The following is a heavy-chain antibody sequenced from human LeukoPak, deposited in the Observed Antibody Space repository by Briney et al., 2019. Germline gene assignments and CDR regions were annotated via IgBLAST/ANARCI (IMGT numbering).Heavy chain of an antibody. CDR2: INHSGST. Sequence: SETLSLTCAVYGGSFSGYYWSWIRQPPGKGLEWIGEINHSGSTNYNPSLKSRVTISVDTSKNQLSLKLSSVTAADTAVYYCASYYYDSSGYYSPREGYFDYWGQGTLVTVSS. V-gene: IGHV4-34*01. J-gene: IGHJ4*02. CDR1: GGSFSGYY. D-gene: IGHD3-22*01. CDR3: ASYYYDSSGYYSPREGYFDY.